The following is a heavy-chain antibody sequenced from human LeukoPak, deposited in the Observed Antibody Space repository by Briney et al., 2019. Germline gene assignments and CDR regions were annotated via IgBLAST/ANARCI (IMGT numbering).Heavy chain of an antibody. V-gene: IGHV5-51*01. CDR3: ARHGGYCSSTSCVPEFDY. CDR2: IYPGDSDT. Sequence: GEPLKISFKGSGYRFTSYWIGWVRPMPGKGLEWMGIIYPGDSDTRYSPSFQGQVTISADKSISTAYLQWSSLKASDTAMYYCARHGGYCSSTSCVPEFDYWGQGTLVTVSS. CDR1: GYRFTSYW. J-gene: IGHJ4*02. D-gene: IGHD2-2*01.